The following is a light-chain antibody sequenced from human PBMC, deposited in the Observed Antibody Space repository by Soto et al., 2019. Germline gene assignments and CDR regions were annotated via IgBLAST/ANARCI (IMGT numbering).Light chain of an antibody. CDR2: DVS. V-gene: IGLV2-14*03. J-gene: IGLJ2*01. CDR1: SSDVGGYNY. CDR3: SSYRYNRDVL. Sequence: QSVLTQPASVSGSPGQSITISCTGTSSDVGGYNYVSWYQQHPGKAPRLMIYDVSNRPSGVSNRFSGSKSGNTASLTISGLQAEYEADYYCSSYRYNRDVLFGGGTKVTVL.